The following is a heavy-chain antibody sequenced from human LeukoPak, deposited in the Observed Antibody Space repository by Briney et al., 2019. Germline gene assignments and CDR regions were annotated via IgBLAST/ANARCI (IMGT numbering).Heavy chain of an antibody. CDR2: ISGSGGST. J-gene: IGHJ6*03. CDR3: ARASYGSGSYYAGYDYYYYMDV. D-gene: IGHD3-10*01. Sequence: GGSPRLSCAASGFTFSSYEMNWVRQAPGKGLEWVSAISGSGGSTYYADSVKGRFTISRDNSKNTLYLQMNSLRAEDTAVYYCARASYGSGSYYAGYDYYYYMDVWGKGTTVTISS. V-gene: IGHV3-23*01. CDR1: GFTFSSYE.